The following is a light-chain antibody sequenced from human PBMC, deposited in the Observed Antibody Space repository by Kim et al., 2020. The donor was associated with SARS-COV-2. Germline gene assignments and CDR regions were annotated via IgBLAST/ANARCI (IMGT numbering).Light chain of an antibody. Sequence: GQSITISCTGTSSDVGGYNYVSWYQQHPGKAPRLMIYDVSNRPSGVSNRFSGSKSGHTASLTISGLQAEDEADYYCSSYTSSRIPVFGGGTKVTVL. CDR3: SSYTSSRIPV. V-gene: IGLV2-14*03. J-gene: IGLJ2*01. CDR1: SSDVGGYNY. CDR2: DVS.